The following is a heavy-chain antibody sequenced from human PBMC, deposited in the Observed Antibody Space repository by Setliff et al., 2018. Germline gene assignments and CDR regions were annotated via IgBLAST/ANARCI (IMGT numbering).Heavy chain of an antibody. CDR2: VYYSGNT. D-gene: IGHD3-22*01. CDR3: AGGLYYYDSSGYPWYFDY. V-gene: IGHV4-39*07. Sequence: PSETLSLTCTVSGGSISTTDYYWGWIRQPPGKGLEWIGCVYYSGNTNYNPSLKSRVTISVDTSKNQFSLKLSSVTAADTAVYYCAGGLYYYDSSGYPWYFDYWGQGTLVTVSS. CDR1: GGSISTTDYY. J-gene: IGHJ4*02.